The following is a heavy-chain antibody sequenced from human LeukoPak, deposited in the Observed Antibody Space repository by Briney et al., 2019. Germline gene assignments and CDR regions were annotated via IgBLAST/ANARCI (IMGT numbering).Heavy chain of an antibody. D-gene: IGHD2-2*01. V-gene: IGHV1-2*02. CDR3: ARGHCSSTSCYGGDYYYYYGMDV. CDR1: GYSFTAFY. J-gene: IGHJ6*02. Sequence: ASVKVSCKASGYSFTAFYIHWVRQAPGQGLEWMGWINPNSGGTNYAQKFQGRVTMTRDTSISTAYMELSRLRSDDTAVYYCARGHCSSTSCYGGDYYYYYGMDVWGQGTTVTVSS. CDR2: INPNSGGT.